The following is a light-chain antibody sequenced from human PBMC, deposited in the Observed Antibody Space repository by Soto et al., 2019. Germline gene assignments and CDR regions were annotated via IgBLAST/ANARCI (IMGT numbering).Light chain of an antibody. J-gene: IGLJ2*01. V-gene: IGLV2-14*03. CDR1: SSDVGGYNC. Sequence: QSALTQPASVSGSPGQSITISCTGTSSDVGGYNCVSWYPQHPGKAPKLIISDVYNRPSGVSYRFSGSKSGNTASLTISGLQAEDEADYYCSSYTTTTALGIFGGGTNVTVL. CDR2: DVY. CDR3: SSYTTTTALGI.